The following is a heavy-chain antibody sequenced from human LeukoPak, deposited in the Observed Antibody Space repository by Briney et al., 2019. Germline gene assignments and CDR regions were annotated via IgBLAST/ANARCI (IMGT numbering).Heavy chain of an antibody. CDR2: MNPNSGNT. CDR1: GYTFTSYD. D-gene: IGHD1-14*01. CDR3: ARAATEPYYYYYMDV. J-gene: IGHJ6*03. Sequence: ASVKVSCKASGYTFTSYDINWVRQATGQGLEWMGWMNPNSGNTGYAQKFQGRVTITRNTSISTAYKELSSLRSEDTAVYYCARAATEPYYYYYMDVWGKGTRSPSP. V-gene: IGHV1-8*03.